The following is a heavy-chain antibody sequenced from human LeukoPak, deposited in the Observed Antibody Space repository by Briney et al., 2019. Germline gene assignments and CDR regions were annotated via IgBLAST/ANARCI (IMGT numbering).Heavy chain of an antibody. J-gene: IGHJ3*02. Sequence: SVKVSCKASGGTVSSYASSWVRQAPGQGLEWMGGIIPIFGTANYAQKFQGRVTITTDESTSTAYMELSSLRSEDTAVYYCARVGFNEYSSSSYAFDIWGQGTMVTVSS. CDR1: GGTVSSYA. D-gene: IGHD6-6*01. CDR3: ARVGFNEYSSSSYAFDI. CDR2: IIPIFGTA. V-gene: IGHV1-69*05.